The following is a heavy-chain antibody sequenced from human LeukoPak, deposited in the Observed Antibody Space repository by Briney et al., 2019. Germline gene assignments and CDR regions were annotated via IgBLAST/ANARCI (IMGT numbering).Heavy chain of an antibody. V-gene: IGHV3-23*01. CDR2: ISGSGGST. CDR3: AKASWVSNADAVL. J-gene: IGHJ4*02. Sequence: PGRSLRLSCAASGFTFSSYGMHWVRQAPGKGLEWVSAISGSGGSTYYADSVKGRFTISRDNSKNTLYLQMNSLRVEDTAVYYCAKASWVSNADAVLWGQGTVVTVSS. D-gene: IGHD1-1*01. CDR1: GFTFSSYG.